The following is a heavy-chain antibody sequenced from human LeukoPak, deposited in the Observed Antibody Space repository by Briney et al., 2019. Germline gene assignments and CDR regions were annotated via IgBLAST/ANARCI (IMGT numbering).Heavy chain of an antibody. CDR2: ISSSGSTI. Sequence: GGSLRPSCAASGFTFSDYYMSWIRQAPGKGLEWVSYISSSGSTIYYADSVKGRFTISRDNAKNSLYLQMNSLRAEDTAVYYCARDGELEWELLDYWGQGTLVTVSS. CDR3: ARDGELEWELLDY. V-gene: IGHV3-11*01. CDR1: GFTFSDYY. D-gene: IGHD1-26*01. J-gene: IGHJ4*02.